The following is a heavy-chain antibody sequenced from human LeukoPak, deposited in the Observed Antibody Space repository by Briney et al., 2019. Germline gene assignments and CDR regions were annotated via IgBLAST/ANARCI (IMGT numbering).Heavy chain of an antibody. CDR2: ISGSGGST. CDR1: GFTFSSYA. Sequence: GGSLRLSCAASGFTFSSYAMSWVRQAPGKGLEWVSAISGSGGSTYYADSVKGRFTISRDNSKNTLYLQMGSLRAEDMAMYYCARVGSSWYDYWGQGTLVTVSS. CDR3: ARVGSSWYDY. V-gene: IGHV3-23*01. J-gene: IGHJ4*02. D-gene: IGHD6-13*01.